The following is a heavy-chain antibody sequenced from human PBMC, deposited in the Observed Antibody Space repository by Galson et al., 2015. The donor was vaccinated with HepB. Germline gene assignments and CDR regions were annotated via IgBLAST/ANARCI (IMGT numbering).Heavy chain of an antibody. V-gene: IGHV3-7*01. CDR3: TRDNPSSSWLWVRNYYDYSGMDV. CDR2: IKQDGSEK. Sequence: SLRLSCAASGFTFSRYWMSWVRQAPGKGLEWVANIKQDGSEKFYVDSVTGRLTISRDNAKNSLYLQMNSLRTEDTAVYYCTRDNPSSSWLWVRNYYDYSGMDVWGHGTTVTVSS. CDR1: GFTFSRYW. D-gene: IGHD6-13*01. J-gene: IGHJ6*02.